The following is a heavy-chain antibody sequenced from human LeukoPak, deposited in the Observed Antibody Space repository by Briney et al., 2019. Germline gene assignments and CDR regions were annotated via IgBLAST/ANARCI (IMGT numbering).Heavy chain of an antibody. CDR2: IVVGSGNT. D-gene: IGHD3-3*01. J-gene: IGHJ5*02. CDR3: AARGYDFWSGVGPLRFDP. CDR1: GLTFTNPA. Sequence: SVKVSCKASGLTFTNPAMQWVRQARGPRLEWIGWIVVGSGNTNYAQKFRERVTITRDMSTSTAYMELSSLRSEDTAVYYCAARGYDFWSGVGPLRFDPWGQGTLVTVSS. V-gene: IGHV1-58*02.